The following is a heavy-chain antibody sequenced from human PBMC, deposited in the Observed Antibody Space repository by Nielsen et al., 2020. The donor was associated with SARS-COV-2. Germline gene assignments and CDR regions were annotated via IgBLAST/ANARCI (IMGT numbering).Heavy chain of an antibody. D-gene: IGHD1-26*01. CDR3: ARPASGTYQNPDS. CDR2: IDPSDSYT. Sequence: GESLKISCKGSGYSFTSNWITWVRQVPGKGLEWVGRIDPSDSYTNYNPSFQGHVTISVDRAISTAFLQWSSLRASDSAMYYCARPASGTYQNPDSWGQGTLVTVTS. J-gene: IGHJ4*02. CDR1: GYSFTSNW. V-gene: IGHV5-10-1*01.